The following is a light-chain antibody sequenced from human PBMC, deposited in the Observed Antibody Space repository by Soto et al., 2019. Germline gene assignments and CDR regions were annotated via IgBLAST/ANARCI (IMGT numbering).Light chain of an antibody. CDR2: NNV. CDR1: SSNIGSNI. J-gene: IGLJ3*02. Sequence: QSVLTQPPSASGTPGQRVTISCSGSSSNIGSNIVNWYRQLPGTAPKLLIYNNVHRASGVPDRFSGSKSGASGSLAISGLQFEDEADYYCLAWDGSLNGLLFGGGTKLTVL. CDR3: LAWDGSLNGLL. V-gene: IGLV1-44*01.